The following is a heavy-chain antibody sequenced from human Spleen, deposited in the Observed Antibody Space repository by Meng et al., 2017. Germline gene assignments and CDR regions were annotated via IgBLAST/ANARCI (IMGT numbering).Heavy chain of an antibody. J-gene: IGHJ2*01. Sequence: SETLSLTCTVSGGSVSSRDYYWSWIRQPPGKGLEWIAEISHTERTIYNPSLKSRVTISMDKSDNQFSLTLNSVTAADTAVYYCAISRGWWFFDFWGRGTLVTVSS. CDR1: GGSVSSRDYY. CDR3: AISRGWWFFDF. CDR2: ISHTERT. D-gene: IGHD5-12*01. V-gene: IGHV4-61*08.